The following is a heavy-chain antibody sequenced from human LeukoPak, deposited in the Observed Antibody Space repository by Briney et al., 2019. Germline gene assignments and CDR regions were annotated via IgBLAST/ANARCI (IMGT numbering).Heavy chain of an antibody. CDR2: IYYTGTT. V-gene: IGHV4-59*08. CDR3: ARHRPICGGDCYAGANYYYYYDMDV. CDR1: GGSISTYY. Sequence: PSETLSLTCTVSGGSISTYYWSWIRQPPGQGREWIRYIYYTGTTNYNPSLKSRVTISVDTSRIQFSLKLTSVTAADTAVYYCARHRPICGGDCYAGANYYYYYDMDVWGQGTTVTVSS. J-gene: IGHJ6*02. D-gene: IGHD2-21*02.